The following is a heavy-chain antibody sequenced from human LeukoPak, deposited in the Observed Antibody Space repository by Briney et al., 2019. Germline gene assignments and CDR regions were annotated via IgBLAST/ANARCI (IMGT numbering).Heavy chain of an antibody. CDR3: AKDIYYDSSGYRGYFDY. D-gene: IGHD3-22*01. J-gene: IGHJ4*02. Sequence: GGSLRLSCAASGFTFSGYAMHWVRQAPGKGLEWVAVMSYDGSNKYYVDSVKGRFTVSRDNSKNTLYLQMNSLRAEDTAVYYCAKDIYYDSSGYRGYFDYWGQGTLVTVSS. V-gene: IGHV3-30*18. CDR2: MSYDGSNK. CDR1: GFTFSGYA.